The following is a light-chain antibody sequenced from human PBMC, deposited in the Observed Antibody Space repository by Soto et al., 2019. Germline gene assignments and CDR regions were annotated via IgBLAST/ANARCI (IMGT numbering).Light chain of an antibody. CDR2: AAS. CDR1: QSVNTY. V-gene: IGKV1-17*01. J-gene: IGKJ1*01. Sequence: DIQMTQSPSSLSASVGDRVTITCRASQSVNTYLHWYQQKAGQAPKLLIYAASNLQSGVPSRFSGSGSGTEFTLTISSLQPEDFETYYCLQHDNFPWTFGQGTKVDIK. CDR3: LQHDNFPWT.